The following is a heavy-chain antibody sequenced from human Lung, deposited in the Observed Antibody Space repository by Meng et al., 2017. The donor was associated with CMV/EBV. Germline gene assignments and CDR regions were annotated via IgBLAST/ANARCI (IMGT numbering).Heavy chain of an antibody. CDR2: INSDGSVT. D-gene: IGHD5-12*01. Sequence: VRLVGSGGDLVQPGGSLPLSCAASGFTFNYYWMHWVRQSPGKGLVWVSRINSDGSVTDYADSVRGRFTISRDNAKNMLYLQMNTLRAEDTAVYFCARGNIGGDFWGQGSLVTVSS. CDR3: ARGNIGGDF. V-gene: IGHV3-74*01. J-gene: IGHJ4*02. CDR1: GFTFNYYW.